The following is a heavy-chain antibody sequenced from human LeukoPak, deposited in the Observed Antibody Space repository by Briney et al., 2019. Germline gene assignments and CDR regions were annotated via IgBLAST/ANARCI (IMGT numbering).Heavy chain of an antibody. CDR3: AGFLEWPLRFDY. D-gene: IGHD3-3*01. J-gene: IGHJ4*02. CDR2: ISGNGGST. Sequence: GGSLRLSCAASGFTFSSYAMSWVRHAPGKGLEWVSAISGNGGSTYYADSVKGRFTISRDNTKNTLYLQMNSLGAEDTAVYYCAGFLEWPLRFDYWGQGTLVTVSS. V-gene: IGHV3-23*01. CDR1: GFTFSSYA.